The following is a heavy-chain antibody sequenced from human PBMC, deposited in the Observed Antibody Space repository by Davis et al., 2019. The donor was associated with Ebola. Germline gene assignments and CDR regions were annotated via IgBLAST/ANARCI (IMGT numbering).Heavy chain of an antibody. D-gene: IGHD6-13*01. V-gene: IGHV4-59*01. CDR1: GGSISSYY. CDR3: ARVPVHSSSWHGYYYYGMDV. CDR2: IYYSGST. J-gene: IGHJ6*02. Sequence: MPSETLSLTCTVSGGSISSYYWSWIRQPPGKGLEWIGYIYYSGSTNYSPSLKSRVTISVDTSKNQFSLKLSSVTAADTAVYYCARVPVHSSSWHGYYYYGMDVWGQGTTVTVSS.